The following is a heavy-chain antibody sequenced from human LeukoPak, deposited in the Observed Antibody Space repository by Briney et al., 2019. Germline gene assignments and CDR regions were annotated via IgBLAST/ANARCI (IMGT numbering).Heavy chain of an antibody. V-gene: IGHV3-23*01. CDR3: AKDRDLAAAAYYFDY. Sequence: GGSLRLSCAASGFTFSNYGMHWVRQAPGKGLEWVSAISYSGGSTYYADPVKGRFTISRDNSKNTLYLQMNSLRAEDTAVYYCAKDRDLAAAAYYFDYWGQGTLVTVSS. CDR1: GFTFSNYG. CDR2: ISYSGGST. J-gene: IGHJ4*02. D-gene: IGHD6-13*01.